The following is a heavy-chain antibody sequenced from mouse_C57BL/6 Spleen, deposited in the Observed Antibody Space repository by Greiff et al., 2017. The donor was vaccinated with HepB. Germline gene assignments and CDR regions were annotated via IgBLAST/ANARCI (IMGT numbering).Heavy chain of an antibody. V-gene: IGHV3-6*01. CDR2: ISYDGSN. CDR1: GYSITSGYY. Sequence: VQLQQSGPGLVKPSQSLSLTCSVTGYSITSGYYWNWIRQFPGNKLEWMGYISYDGSNNYNPSLKNRISITRDTSKNQFFLKLNSVTTEDTATYYCASGSSYEGFAYWGQGTLVTVSA. D-gene: IGHD1-1*01. CDR3: ASGSSYEGFAY. J-gene: IGHJ3*01.